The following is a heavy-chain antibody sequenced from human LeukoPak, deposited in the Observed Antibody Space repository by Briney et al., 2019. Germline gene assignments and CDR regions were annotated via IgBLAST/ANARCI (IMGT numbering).Heavy chain of an antibody. Sequence: GGSLRLSCAASGFTFSSYAMHWVRQAPGKGLEWVAVISYDGSNKYYADPVKGRFTISRDNSKNTLYLQMNSLRAEDTAVYYCARAGGGGFDYWGQGTLVTVSS. V-gene: IGHV3-30*04. J-gene: IGHJ4*02. CDR3: ARAGGGGFDY. CDR2: ISYDGSNK. D-gene: IGHD3-10*01. CDR1: GFTFSSYA.